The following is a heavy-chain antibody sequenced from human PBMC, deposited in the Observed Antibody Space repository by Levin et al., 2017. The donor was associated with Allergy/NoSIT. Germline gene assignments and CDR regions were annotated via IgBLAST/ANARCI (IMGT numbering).Heavy chain of an antibody. Sequence: SQTLSLTCTVSGGSISSYYWSWIRQPPGKGLEWIGYIYYSGSTNYNPSLKSRVTISVDTSKNQFSLKLSSVTAADTAVYYCARNSGGSGRIDYYYYMDVWGKGTTVTVSS. CDR3: ARNSGGSGRIDYYYYMDV. CDR1: GGSISSYY. D-gene: IGHD3-10*01. J-gene: IGHJ6*03. CDR2: IYYSGST. V-gene: IGHV4-59*01.